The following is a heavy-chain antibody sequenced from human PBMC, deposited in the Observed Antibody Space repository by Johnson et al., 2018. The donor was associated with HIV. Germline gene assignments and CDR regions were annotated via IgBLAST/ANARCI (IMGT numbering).Heavy chain of an antibody. V-gene: IGHV3-11*04. J-gene: IGHJ3*02. CDR3: AKPLTKLELHAFDI. CDR2: ISSSGTTI. CDR1: GFTFSDYY. D-gene: IGHD5-24*01. Sequence: QVQLVESGGGLVKPGGSLRLSCAASGFTFSDYYMTWIRQAPGKGLEWVSYISSSGTTIYYTDSVKGRFTISRDNSMNTLYLQMNSLRAEDTAVYYCAKPLTKLELHAFDIWGQGTMVTVSS.